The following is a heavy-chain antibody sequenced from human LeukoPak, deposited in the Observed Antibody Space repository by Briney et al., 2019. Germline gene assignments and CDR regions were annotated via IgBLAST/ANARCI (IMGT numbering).Heavy chain of an antibody. CDR1: GYTFTGYY. CDR3: ARDYYGSGTVLDY. CDR2: INPNSGGT. J-gene: IGHJ4*02. D-gene: IGHD3-10*01. V-gene: IGHV1-2*02. Sequence: ASVKVSCKASGYTFTGYYMHWVRQAPGQGLEWMGWINPNSGGTNYAQKFQGRVTMTRDTSISTAYMELSRLRSDDTPVYYCARDYYGSGTVLDYWGQGTLVTVSS.